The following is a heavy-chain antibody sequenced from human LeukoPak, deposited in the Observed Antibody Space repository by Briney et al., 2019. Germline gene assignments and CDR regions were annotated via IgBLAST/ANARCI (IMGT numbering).Heavy chain of an antibody. V-gene: IGHV3-23*01. J-gene: IGHJ4*02. Sequence: GGSLRLSCAASGFTFSNYAMSWVRQAPGKGLEWVSAISVSGGSTYYADSVKGRFTISRDNSKNTLYLQMNSLTAEDTAVYYCAKKVTGSYTNPLDYWGQGTLVTVSS. CDR3: AKKVTGSYTNPLDY. CDR1: GFTFSNYA. CDR2: ISVSGGST. D-gene: IGHD3-10*01.